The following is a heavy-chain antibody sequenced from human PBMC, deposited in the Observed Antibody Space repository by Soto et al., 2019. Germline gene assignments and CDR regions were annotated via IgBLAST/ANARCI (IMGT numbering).Heavy chain of an antibody. D-gene: IGHD2-2*01. Sequence: SETLSLTCTVSGGSISSSSYYWGWIRQPPGKGLEWIGSIYYSGSTYYNPSLKSRVTISVDTSKNQFSLKLSSVTAADTAVYYCARRPRRYCSSTSCYASSLSDQKAWFDPWGQGTLVTVSS. CDR1: GGSISSSSYY. CDR2: IYYSGST. J-gene: IGHJ5*02. CDR3: ARRPRRYCSSTSCYASSLSDQKAWFDP. V-gene: IGHV4-39*01.